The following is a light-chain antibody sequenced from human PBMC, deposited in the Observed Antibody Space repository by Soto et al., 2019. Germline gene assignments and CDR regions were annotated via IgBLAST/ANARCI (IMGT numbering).Light chain of an antibody. CDR2: GAS. Sequence: EIVMTQSPATLSVSPGERATLSCRASQSVSSNLVWYQQKPGQAPRLLIYGASTRATGIPARFSGSGSGTEFTLTINSLKSEDFAVYYCQQYNNWVTFGGGTKVEI. CDR3: QQYNNWVT. CDR1: QSVSSN. J-gene: IGKJ4*01. V-gene: IGKV3-15*01.